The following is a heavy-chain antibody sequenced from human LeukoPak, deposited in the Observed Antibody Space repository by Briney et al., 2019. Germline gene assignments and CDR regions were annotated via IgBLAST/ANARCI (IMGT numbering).Heavy chain of an antibody. V-gene: IGHV1-2*02. CDR1: GYTFTGYY. D-gene: IGHD3-10*01. CDR2: INPNSGGT. J-gene: IGHJ6*03. CDR3: ARGAYYGSGNSYYMDV. Sequence: ASVKVSCKASGYTFTGYYMHWVRQAPGQGLEWMGWINPNSGGTNYAQKFQDRVTMTRDTSITTAYMELRSLRSDDTAVYYCARGAYYGSGNSYYMDVWGKGTTVTISS.